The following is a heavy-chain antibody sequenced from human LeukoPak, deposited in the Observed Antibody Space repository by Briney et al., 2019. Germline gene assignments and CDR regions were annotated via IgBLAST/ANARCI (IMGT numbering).Heavy chain of an antibody. V-gene: IGHV3-30-3*01. CDR2: ISYDGSNK. Sequence: GGSLRLSCAASGFTFSSYAMHWVRQAPGKGLEWVAVISYDGSNKYYADSVKGRFTISRDNSKNTLYLQMNSLRAEDTAVYYCARADEVIAAAGNFDYWGQGTLVTVSS. CDR1: GFTFSSYA. CDR3: ARADEVIAAAGNFDY. J-gene: IGHJ4*02. D-gene: IGHD6-13*01.